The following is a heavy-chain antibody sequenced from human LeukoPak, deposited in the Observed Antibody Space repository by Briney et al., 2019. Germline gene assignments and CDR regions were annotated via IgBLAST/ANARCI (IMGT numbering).Heavy chain of an antibody. CDR3: AKDPIFSGSYGVFDY. J-gene: IGHJ4*02. V-gene: IGHV3-30*04. Sequence: GGSLRLSCAASGFTFSSYAMHWVRQAPGKGLEWVAVISYDGSNKYYADSAEGRFTISRDNSKNTLYLQMNSLRAGDTAVYYCAKDPIFSGSYGVFDYWAWEPWSPSPQ. D-gene: IGHD1-26*01. CDR2: ISYDGSNK. CDR1: GFTFSSYA.